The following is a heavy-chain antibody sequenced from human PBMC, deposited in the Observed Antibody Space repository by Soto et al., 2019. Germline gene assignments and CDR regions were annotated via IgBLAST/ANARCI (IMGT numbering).Heavy chain of an antibody. CDR3: ARGVYDSSGYYYAYYFDY. CDR2: IIPIFGTA. V-gene: IGHV1-69*06. D-gene: IGHD3-22*01. CDR1: GGTFSSYA. J-gene: IGHJ4*02. Sequence: SVKVSCKASGGTFSSYAISWVRQAPGQGLEWMGGIIPIFGTANYAQKFQGRVTITADKSTSTAYMELSSLRSEDTAVYYCARGVYDSSGYYYAYYFDYCGQGPLVTVSS.